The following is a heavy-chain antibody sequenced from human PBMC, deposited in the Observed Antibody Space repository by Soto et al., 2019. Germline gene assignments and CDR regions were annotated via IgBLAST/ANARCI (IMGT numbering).Heavy chain of an antibody. CDR1: GFTFSNYE. V-gene: IGHV3-15*02. CDR2: IKSKTDGGTT. D-gene: IGHD1-26*01. CDR3: TTDYSYSGRNDYFDY. J-gene: IGHJ4*02. Sequence: EVQLVESGGALVQPGGSLRLSCAASGFTFSNYEMDWVRQAPGKGLEWVGRIKSKTDGGTTDYAAPVKGRFTISRDDSKNTLYLQMNSLKTEDTAVYYCTTDYSYSGRNDYFDYWGQGTLVTVSS.